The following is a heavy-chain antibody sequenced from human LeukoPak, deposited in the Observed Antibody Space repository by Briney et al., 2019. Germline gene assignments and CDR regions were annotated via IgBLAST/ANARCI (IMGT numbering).Heavy chain of an antibody. J-gene: IGHJ5*02. V-gene: IGHV4-59*12. CDR3: ARGLSTAYGSVRFDP. CDR1: GGSISSYY. Sequence: SETLSLTCTVSGGSISSYYWSWIRQPPGKGLEWIGYIYYSGSTNYNPSLKSRVTISVDTSKNQFSLKLSSVTAADTAVYYCARGLSTAYGSVRFDPWGQGTLVTVSS. CDR2: IYYSGST. D-gene: IGHD3-10*01.